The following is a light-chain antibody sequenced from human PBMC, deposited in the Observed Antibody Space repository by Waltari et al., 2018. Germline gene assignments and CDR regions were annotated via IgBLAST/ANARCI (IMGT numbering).Light chain of an antibody. V-gene: IGKV3D-15*01. CDR1: QSVSSN. CDR3: QQYFDWPLYT. CDR2: GAT. J-gene: IGKJ2*01. Sequence: EVVMTQSPATLSVSPGQRAPLSCRASQSVSSNLAWSHQRPGQAPRLVIYGATTWATGIPARFTGRGSGTEFTLTISSLQSDDSGIYFCQQYFDWPLYTFGQGTKLEIK.